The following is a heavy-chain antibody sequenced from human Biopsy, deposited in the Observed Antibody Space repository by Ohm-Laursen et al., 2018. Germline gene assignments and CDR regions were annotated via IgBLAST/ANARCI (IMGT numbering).Heavy chain of an antibody. CDR2: FTPENGKT. Sequence: SVKASCKVSGYTLTELSMHWVRQAPGKGLEWMGGFTPENGKTVYAQNFQARVSMTEDTSTDTAYMELRSLRSEDTAVYYCAADMNVWNVNYWGQGTQVTVSS. D-gene: IGHD1-1*01. J-gene: IGHJ4*02. V-gene: IGHV1-24*01. CDR1: GYTLTELS. CDR3: AADMNVWNVNY.